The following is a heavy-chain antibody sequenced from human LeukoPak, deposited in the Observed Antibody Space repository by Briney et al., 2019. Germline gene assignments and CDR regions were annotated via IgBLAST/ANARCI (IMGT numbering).Heavy chain of an antibody. J-gene: IGHJ4*02. Sequence: PGGSLRLSCAASGFTFSSYAMSWVRQAPGKGLEWVAYIWYDGSKTYYADSVKGRFTISRDDPQNTLYLQVNSLRAEDTAVYYCARQAYSSGRYFPFDYWGQGTLVTVSS. CDR1: GFTFSSYA. CDR2: IWYDGSKT. V-gene: IGHV3-33*08. D-gene: IGHD3-22*01. CDR3: ARQAYSSGRYFPFDY.